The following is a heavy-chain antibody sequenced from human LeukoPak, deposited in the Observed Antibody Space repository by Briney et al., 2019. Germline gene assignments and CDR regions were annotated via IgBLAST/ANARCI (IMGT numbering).Heavy chain of an antibody. D-gene: IGHD3-22*01. V-gene: IGHV3-53*01. Sequence: GGSLRLSCAASRFTVSSNYMSWVRQAPGKGLEWVSIIYSGGTIHYADSVKGRFTISRDNTKNTLYLQMNSLRAEDTAVYYCAKSEDSSGYSQFDYRGQGTLVTVSS. CDR1: RFTVSSNY. J-gene: IGHJ4*02. CDR3: AKSEDSSGYSQFDY. CDR2: IYSGGTI.